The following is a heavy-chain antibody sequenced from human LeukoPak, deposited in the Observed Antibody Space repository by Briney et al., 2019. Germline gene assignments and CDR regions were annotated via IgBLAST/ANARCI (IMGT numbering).Heavy chain of an antibody. CDR1: GGSISSSNW. D-gene: IGHD3-22*01. V-gene: IGHV4-4*02. CDR2: IYHSGST. CDR3: ASANDSSGYPPN. J-gene: IGHJ4*02. Sequence: SETLSLTCAVSGGSISSSNWWSWVRQPPGKGLEWIGEIYHSGSTNYNPSLKSRVTISVDKSKNQFSLKLSSVTAADTAVYYCASANDSSGYPPNWGQGTLVTVSS.